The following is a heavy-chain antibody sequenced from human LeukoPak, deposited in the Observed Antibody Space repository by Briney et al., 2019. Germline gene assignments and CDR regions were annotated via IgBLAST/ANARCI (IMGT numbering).Heavy chain of an antibody. D-gene: IGHD1-7*01. CDR1: GGTFSSYA. Sequence: APVKVSCKASGGTFSSYAISWVRQAPGQGLEWMGGIIPIFGTANYAQKFQGRVTITADESTSTAYMELSSLRSEDTAVYYCAIGSQLELRRIDYWGQGTLVTVSS. CDR3: AIGSQLELRRIDY. CDR2: IIPIFGTA. V-gene: IGHV1-69*13. J-gene: IGHJ4*02.